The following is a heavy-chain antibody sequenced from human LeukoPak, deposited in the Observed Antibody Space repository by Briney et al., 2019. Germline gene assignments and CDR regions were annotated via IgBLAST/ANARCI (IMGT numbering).Heavy chain of an antibody. D-gene: IGHD3-22*01. CDR1: GYTFTSYY. CDR2: INPSGGDT. V-gene: IGHV1-46*01. Sequence: ASVKVSCKASGYTFTSYYIHWARQAPGQGLEWMGKINPSGGDTVYAQKFQARVTMTRDTSTSTVYMELGSLRSEDTAVYYCARPPYYYDSSGPWDYWGQGTLVTVSS. CDR3: ARPPYYYDSSGPWDY. J-gene: IGHJ4*02.